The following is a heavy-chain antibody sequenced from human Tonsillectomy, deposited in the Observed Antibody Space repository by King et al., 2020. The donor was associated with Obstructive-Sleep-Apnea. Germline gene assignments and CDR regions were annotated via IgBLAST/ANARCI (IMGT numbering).Heavy chain of an antibody. D-gene: IGHD6-13*01. CDR1: GFIFSDYY. Sequence: VQLVQSGGGLVQPGGSLRLSCAASGFIFSDYYMGWARQAPGKGLEWVGRVTHKADSFPIQYAASVKGRFTISRDESTNSVYLQMNSLRIEDTAVYFCTRESWYLFDTWGQGSLVTVSS. CDR3: TRESWYLFDT. J-gene: IGHJ4*02. CDR2: VTHKADSFPI. V-gene: IGHV3-72*01.